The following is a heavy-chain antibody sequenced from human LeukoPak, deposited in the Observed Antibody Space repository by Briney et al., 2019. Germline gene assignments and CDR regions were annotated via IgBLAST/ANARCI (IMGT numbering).Heavy chain of an antibody. CDR1: GFTFSNFY. D-gene: IGHD3-9*01. J-gene: IGHJ3*02. CDR3: AKFLTGQYDAFDI. CDR2: ISSASTYT. Sequence: GGSVRLSCAASGFTFSNFYMSWIRQAPGKGLEWVSFISSASTYTKFADSVKGRFTVSRDNAKNSLFLQMNSLRAEDTAVYYCAKFLTGQYDAFDIWGQGTMVTVSA. V-gene: IGHV3-11*03.